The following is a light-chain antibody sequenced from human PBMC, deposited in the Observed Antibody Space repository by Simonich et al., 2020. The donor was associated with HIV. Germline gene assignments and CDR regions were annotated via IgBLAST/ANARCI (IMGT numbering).Light chain of an antibody. CDR3: QQYNNWPLL. CDR1: QGVSTN. CDR2: GAS. J-gene: IGKJ2*01. Sequence: EIVMTQSPATLSVSPGARATLSCRASQGVSTNLAWYQQKPGQAPRLLIYGASTRATGIPARFSGSGSGRDFTLTISNMHSEDFAVYYCQQYNNWPLLFGQGTKLEIK. V-gene: IGKV3-15*01.